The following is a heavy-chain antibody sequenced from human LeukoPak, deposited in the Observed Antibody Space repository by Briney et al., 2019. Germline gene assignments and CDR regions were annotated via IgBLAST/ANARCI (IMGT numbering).Heavy chain of an antibody. J-gene: IGHJ6*03. CDR2: IYYSGST. CDR3: ARQTPLDYYYYMDV. CDR1: GGSISSYY. Sequence: SETLSLTCTVSGGSISSYYWSWIRQPPGKGLEGIGSIYYSGSTYYNPSLKSRVTISVDTSKNQFSLKLSSVTAADTAVYYCARQTPLDYYYYMDVWGKGTTVTVSS. V-gene: IGHV4-39*01.